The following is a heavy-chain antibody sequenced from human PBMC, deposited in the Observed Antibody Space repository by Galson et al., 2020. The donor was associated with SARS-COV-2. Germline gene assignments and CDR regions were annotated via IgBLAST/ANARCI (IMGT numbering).Heavy chain of an antibody. CDR2: ISYDGSNK. CDR3: ARANWGSYYYGMDV. Sequence: GGSLRLSCAASGFTLSSYAMPWVRQAPGKGLEWVAVISYDGSNKYYADSVKGRFTISRDNSKNTLYLQMNSLRAEDTAVYYCARANWGSYYYGMDVWGQGTTVTVSS. CDR1: GFTLSSYA. V-gene: IGHV3-30*04. J-gene: IGHJ6*02. D-gene: IGHD7-27*01.